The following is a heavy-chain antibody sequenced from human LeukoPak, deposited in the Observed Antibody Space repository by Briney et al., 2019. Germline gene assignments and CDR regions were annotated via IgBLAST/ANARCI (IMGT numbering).Heavy chain of an antibody. J-gene: IGHJ5*02. CDR3: AKGSCGYS. D-gene: IGHD3-22*01. CDR2: ISWNSGSI. Sequence: PGRSLRLSCAASGFTFDDYAMHWVRHAPGKGLEWVSGISWNSGSIGYADSVKGRFTISRDNAKNSLYLQMNSLRAEDTALYYCAKGSCGYSWGQGTLVTVSS. V-gene: IGHV3-9*01. CDR1: GFTFDDYA.